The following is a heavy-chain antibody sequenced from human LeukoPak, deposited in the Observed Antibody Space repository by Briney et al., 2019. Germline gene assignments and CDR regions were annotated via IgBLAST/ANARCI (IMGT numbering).Heavy chain of an antibody. V-gene: IGHV3-74*01. CDR1: GFTFSSYW. J-gene: IGHJ6*02. CDR3: AKLSQDSGLGYDFWSGYYADYYYYGMDV. D-gene: IGHD3-3*01. Sequence: PGGSLRLSCAASGFTFSSYWMHWVRQAPGKGLVWVTRISTDGSTTTYADSVKGRFTISRDNAKNTAYLQMNSLRAEDTAVYYCAKLSQDSGLGYDFWSGYYADYYYYGMDVWGQGTTVTVSS. CDR2: ISTDGSTT.